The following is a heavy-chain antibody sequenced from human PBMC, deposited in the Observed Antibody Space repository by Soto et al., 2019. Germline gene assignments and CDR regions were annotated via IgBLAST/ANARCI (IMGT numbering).Heavy chain of an antibody. CDR2: INPNSGVT. J-gene: IGHJ6*03. CDR1: GDTFTGYY. D-gene: IGHD5-12*01. Sequence: QVQLVQSGAEVKKPGASVTVSCRASGDTFTGYYMHWVRQAPGQGLEWMGWINPNSGVTKYAQKFQGWVTMTRDTSIRTVYMELSRLRSDDTAVYYCARESGGATATLDYYDFYMDGWGTGTTVTVSS. V-gene: IGHV1-2*04. CDR3: ARESGGATATLDYYDFYMDG.